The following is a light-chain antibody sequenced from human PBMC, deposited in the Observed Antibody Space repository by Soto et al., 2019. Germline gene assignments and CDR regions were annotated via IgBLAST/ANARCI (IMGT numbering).Light chain of an antibody. CDR2: DVS. CDR3: CSYAGSDTPYV. Sequence: QSVLTQPRSVSGSPGQSVTISCTGTSSDVGGYNSVSWYQQHPDKAPKFMIYDVSKRPSGVPDRFSGSKSGNTASLTISGLQAEDDADYYCCSYAGSDTPYVFATGTKVTVL. J-gene: IGLJ1*01. CDR1: SSDVGGYNS. V-gene: IGLV2-11*01.